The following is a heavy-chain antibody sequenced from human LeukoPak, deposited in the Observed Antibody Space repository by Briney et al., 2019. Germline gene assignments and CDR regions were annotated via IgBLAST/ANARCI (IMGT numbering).Heavy chain of an antibody. CDR1: GFTFSSYE. CDR2: ISSSGSTI. D-gene: IGHD5-12*01. V-gene: IGHV3-48*03. CDR3: ARDSFGNGYDHWYEH. Sequence: GGSLRLSCAASGFTFSSYEMNWVRQAPGKGLEWVSYISSSGSTIYCADSVKGRFTISRDNAKNSLYLQMNSLRAEDTAVYYCARDSFGNGYDHWYEHWGQGTLVTVTS. J-gene: IGHJ5*02.